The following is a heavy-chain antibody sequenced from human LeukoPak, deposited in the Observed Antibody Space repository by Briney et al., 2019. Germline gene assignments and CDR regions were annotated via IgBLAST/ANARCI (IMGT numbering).Heavy chain of an antibody. CDR2: IYHSGST. J-gene: IGHJ4*02. D-gene: IGHD3-22*01. CDR1: GGSISSSSYY. CDR3: ARFSEYSHSSVHYLDY. V-gene: IGHV4-39*07. Sequence: PSETLSLTCTVSGGSISSSSYYWGWIRQPPGKGLEWIGSIYHSGSTYYNPSLKSRVTIAVETSKNQFSLKLSSVTAADKAVYYCARFSEYSHSSVHYLDYWGQGTLVSVSS.